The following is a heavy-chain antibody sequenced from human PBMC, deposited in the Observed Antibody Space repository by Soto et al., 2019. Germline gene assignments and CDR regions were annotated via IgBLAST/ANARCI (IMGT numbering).Heavy chain of an antibody. CDR1: SGSISSSNW. CDR3: ARSNWEELTFDY. J-gene: IGHJ4*02. Sequence: PSETLSLTCAVSSGSISSSNWLSWVLQPPGKGLEWIGEIYHSGSTNYNPSLKSRVTISVDKSKNQFSLKLSSVTAAVTALYYCARSNWEELTFDYWXQGTLVTVSS. D-gene: IGHD7-27*01. CDR2: IYHSGST. V-gene: IGHV4-4*02.